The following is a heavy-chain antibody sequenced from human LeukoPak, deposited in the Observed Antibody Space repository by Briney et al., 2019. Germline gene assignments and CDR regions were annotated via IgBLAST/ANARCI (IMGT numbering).Heavy chain of an antibody. CDR3: ARRPDERDGDYGYFDP. V-gene: IGHV5-51*01. Sequence: GESLKISCKGSGYSFTTYWIGWVRQMPGKGLEWMGIMYPGDSDTRYSPSFQGQVTISADKSISTAYLQWSSLKASDTAMYYCARRPDERDGDYGYFDPWGQGTLVTVSS. D-gene: IGHD4-17*01. CDR1: GYSFTTYW. J-gene: IGHJ5*02. CDR2: MYPGDSDT.